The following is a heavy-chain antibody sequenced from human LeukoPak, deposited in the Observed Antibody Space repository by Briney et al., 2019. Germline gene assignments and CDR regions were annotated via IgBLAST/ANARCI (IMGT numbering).Heavy chain of an antibody. CDR3: SVCSSTSCYTGFHY. V-gene: IGHV1-2*02. CDR1: GYTFTGYY. D-gene: IGHD2-2*02. J-gene: IGHJ4*02. CDR2: INPNSGGT. Sequence: ASVKVSCKASGYTFTGYYMHWVRQAPGQGLEWMGWINPNSGGTNYAQKFQGRVTMTRDTSISTAYMELSRLRSDDTAVYYCSVCSSTSCYTGFHYWGQGTLVTVSS.